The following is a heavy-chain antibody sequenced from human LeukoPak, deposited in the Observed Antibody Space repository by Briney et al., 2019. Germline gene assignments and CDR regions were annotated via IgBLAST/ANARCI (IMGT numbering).Heavy chain of an antibody. J-gene: IGHJ4*02. Sequence: GGSLRLSCAASGFTFSSYGMHWVRQAPGKGLEWVAVISYDGSNKYYADSVKGRFTISRDNSKNTLYLQMNSLRAEDTAVYYCAKAQYSGSSFDYWGQGTLVTVSS. V-gene: IGHV3-30*18. D-gene: IGHD6-6*01. CDR1: GFTFSSYG. CDR2: ISYDGSNK. CDR3: AKAQYSGSSFDY.